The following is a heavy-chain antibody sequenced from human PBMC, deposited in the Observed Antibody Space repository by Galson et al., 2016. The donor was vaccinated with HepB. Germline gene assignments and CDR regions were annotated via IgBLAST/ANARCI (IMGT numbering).Heavy chain of an antibody. V-gene: IGHV4-59*01. CDR1: GGSISPYF. Sequence: ETLSLTCTVSGGSISPYFWSWIRHSPGKGLQWIGYMHNSGSTNYNPSLKSRVTVSLDTSKNQFSLKLTSVTAADPAVYYCARGYCGGDCYSMFQINYFGMDVWGRGTTVTVSS. CDR3: ARGYCGGDCYSMFQINYFGMDV. D-gene: IGHD2-21*02. CDR2: MHNSGST. J-gene: IGHJ6*02.